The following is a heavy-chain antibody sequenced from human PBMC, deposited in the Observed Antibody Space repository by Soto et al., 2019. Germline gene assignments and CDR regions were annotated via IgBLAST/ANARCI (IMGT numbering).Heavy chain of an antibody. J-gene: IGHJ4*02. Sequence: EVQLLESGGGLVQPGGSLRLSCAASGFTFSSYAMSWVRQAPGKGLEWVSAISGSGGSTYYADSVKGRVTISRDNSKNTLYLQMNSLTADDTAVYYCATVGEYGDYVSFDYWGQGTLVTVSS. V-gene: IGHV3-23*01. CDR3: ATVGEYGDYVSFDY. CDR1: GFTFSSYA. D-gene: IGHD4-17*01. CDR2: ISGSGGST.